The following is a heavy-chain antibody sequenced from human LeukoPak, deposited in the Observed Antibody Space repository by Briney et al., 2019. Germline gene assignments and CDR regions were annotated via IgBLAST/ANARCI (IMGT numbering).Heavy chain of an antibody. J-gene: IGHJ4*02. V-gene: IGHV1-18*01. D-gene: IGHD4-11*01. CDR2: VSPYNGNT. CDR3: ARLQSTLFDY. Sequence: ASVKVSCKASGYSFTSYGIIWVRQAPGQGLEWMGWVSPYNGNTNYPQNLQGRVTMTADTSTNTAHLELRSLTSDDTAVYYCARLQSTLFDYWGRGTLVTVSS. CDR1: GYSFTSYG.